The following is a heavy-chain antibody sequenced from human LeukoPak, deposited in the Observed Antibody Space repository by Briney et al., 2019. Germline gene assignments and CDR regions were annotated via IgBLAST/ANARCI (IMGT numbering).Heavy chain of an antibody. J-gene: IGHJ6*02. CDR1: GGSISSYY. D-gene: IGHD2-21*02. CDR3: AGSHCGGDCYPHYYYYYGMDV. Sequence: SETLSLTCTVSGGSISSYYWSWIGQPPGKGLEWIGYIYYSGSTNYNPSLKSRVTISVDTSKNQFSLKLSSVTAADTAVYYCAGSHCGGDCYPHYYYYYGMDVWGQGTTVTVSS. CDR2: IYYSGST. V-gene: IGHV4-59*08.